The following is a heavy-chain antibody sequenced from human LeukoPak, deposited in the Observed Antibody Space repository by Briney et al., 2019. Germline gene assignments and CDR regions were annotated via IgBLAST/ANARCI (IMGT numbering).Heavy chain of an antibody. CDR2: NIPIFGTT. J-gene: IGHJ4*02. D-gene: IGHD3-3*01. Sequence: SVKVSCKASGGTFSSNGISWLRQAPGQDLEWMGGNIPIFGTTDYAQKFQGRVTITADESRSTAYMELSSLTLDDTAVYYCARDLLPMTVFGVVNDWGQGTLVTVSS. CDR1: GGTFSSNG. CDR3: ARDLLPMTVFGVVND. V-gene: IGHV1-69*13.